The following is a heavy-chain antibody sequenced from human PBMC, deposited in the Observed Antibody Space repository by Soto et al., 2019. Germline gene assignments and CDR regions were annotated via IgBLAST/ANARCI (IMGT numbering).Heavy chain of an antibody. Sequence: VGSLRLSCTGSGFTFSSSTMTWVRQGPGKGLEWVSSISSSSSYIYFADSLKGRFTISRDNAKNSLYLQMNSLRAEDTAVYYCARDIGEMSAVWGQGTQVTVSS. CDR1: GFTFSSST. V-gene: IGHV3-21*06. CDR3: ARDIGEMSAV. CDR2: ISSSSSYI. J-gene: IGHJ4*02. D-gene: IGHD3-10*01.